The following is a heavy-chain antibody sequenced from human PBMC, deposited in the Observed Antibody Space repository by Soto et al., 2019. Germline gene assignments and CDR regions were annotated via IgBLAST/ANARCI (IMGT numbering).Heavy chain of an antibody. V-gene: IGHV3-23*01. Sequence: EVQLLESGGGLVQPGGSLRLSCAASGFTFKTYAMSWVRQAPGKGLEWVSTINPSGGSTYYPDSVKGRFTISRDNSKDTLYLRMDSLRADDTAVYYCAKGANYYGIFDYWGQGTLVTVSS. CDR2: INPSGGST. CDR1: GFTFKTYA. CDR3: AKGANYYGIFDY. D-gene: IGHD3-22*01. J-gene: IGHJ4*02.